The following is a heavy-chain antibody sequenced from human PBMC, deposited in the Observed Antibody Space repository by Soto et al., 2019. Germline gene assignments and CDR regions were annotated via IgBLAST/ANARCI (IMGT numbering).Heavy chain of an antibody. V-gene: IGHV3-23*01. CDR3: AKNGLSDSPSAIDS. J-gene: IGHJ4*02. D-gene: IGHD2-8*01. CDR1: GFTFSRNG. CDR2: ISGTGRNT. Sequence: LRLSCATSGFTFSRNGMSWVRQAPGKGLDWVSGISGTGRNTYYADSVKGRFTISRDNSKNTLFLQMNSLRVEDTAVYYCAKNGLSDSPSAIDSWGQGTLVTVSS.